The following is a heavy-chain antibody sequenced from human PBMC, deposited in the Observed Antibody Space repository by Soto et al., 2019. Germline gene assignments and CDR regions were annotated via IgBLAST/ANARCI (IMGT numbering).Heavy chain of an antibody. D-gene: IGHD2-21*01. CDR1: GFTFNTYG. J-gene: IGHJ3*02. CDR2: ISSNGGST. V-gene: IGHV3-64*01. Sequence: GGSLRLSCTTSGFTFNTYGMHWVRQAPGKGLEYVSAISSNGGSTYYANSVKGRFTISRDNSKNTLYLQMGSLRAEDMAVYYCARDRDSLSGAFDIWGQGTMVTVSS. CDR3: ARDRDSLSGAFDI.